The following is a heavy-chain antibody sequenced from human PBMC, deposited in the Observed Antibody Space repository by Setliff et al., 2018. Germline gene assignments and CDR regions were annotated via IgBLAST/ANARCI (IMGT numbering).Heavy chain of an antibody. V-gene: IGHV1-18*01. CDR2: ISSYNDVT. CDR1: GYIFKSYG. Sequence: ASVKVSCKASGYIFKSYGISWVRQAPGQGLEWMGWISSYNDVTNYAQSFQGRVTMTTDTSKSAAYMALRGLRSDDTAVYYCAISTLSICSGGSCPNAFDVWGQGTMVTVSS. CDR3: AISTLSICSGGSCPNAFDV. D-gene: IGHD2-15*01. J-gene: IGHJ3*01.